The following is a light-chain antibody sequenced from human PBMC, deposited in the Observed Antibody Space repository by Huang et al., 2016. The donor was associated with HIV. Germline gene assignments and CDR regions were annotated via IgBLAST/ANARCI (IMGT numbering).Light chain of an antibody. V-gene: IGKV3-15*01. Sequence: IVMTQSPATLSVSPGERVTVSCRANRSVSSNLAWYQQRPGQAPRLLIYGSSTRAPGIPARFSGSGSGTDFSLTISSLQSEDFALYYCQQYNNWRLSFGGGTRVDIE. CDR3: QQYNNWRLS. CDR1: RSVSSN. CDR2: GSS. J-gene: IGKJ4*01.